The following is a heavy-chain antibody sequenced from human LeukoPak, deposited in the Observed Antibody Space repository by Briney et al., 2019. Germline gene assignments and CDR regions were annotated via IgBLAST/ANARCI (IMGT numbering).Heavy chain of an antibody. CDR1: GGSISSSSYY. CDR2: IYYSGST. D-gene: IGHD4-17*01. Sequence: PSETLSFTCTVSGGSISSSSYYWGWIRQPPGKGLEWIGSIYYSGSTNYNPSLKSRVSISSDTSKNQFSLELSSVTAADTAVYYCARLKATVSIHAYFDSWGQGTLVTVSS. V-gene: IGHV4-39*07. CDR3: ARLKATVSIHAYFDS. J-gene: IGHJ4*02.